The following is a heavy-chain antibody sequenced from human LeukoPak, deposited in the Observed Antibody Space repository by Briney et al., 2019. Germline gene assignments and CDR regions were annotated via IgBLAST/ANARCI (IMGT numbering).Heavy chain of an antibody. CDR3: ARDRGGWELTVRDYYYYYMDV. CDR1: GYTFTGYY. CDR2: INPNSGGT. V-gene: IGHV1-2*06. J-gene: IGHJ6*03. D-gene: IGHD1-26*01. Sequence: ASVKVSCKASGYTFTGYYMHWVRQAPGQGLEWMGRINPNSGGTNYAQKFQGRVTMTRDTSISTAYMELSRLRSDDTAAYYCARDRGGWELTVRDYYYYYMDVWGKGTTVTVSS.